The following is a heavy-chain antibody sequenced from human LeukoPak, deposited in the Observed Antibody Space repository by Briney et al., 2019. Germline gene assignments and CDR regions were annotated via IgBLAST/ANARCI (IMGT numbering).Heavy chain of an antibody. D-gene: IGHD1-1*01. CDR2: IIPIFGTA. Sequence: SVKVSCKASGGTFSSYAISWVRQAPGQGLEWMGGIIPIFGTANYAQKFQGRVTITADESTSTAYMELSSLRSEDTAVYYCARVAPTGTFFDYWGRGTLVTVSS. J-gene: IGHJ4*02. CDR1: GGTFSSYA. V-gene: IGHV1-69*13. CDR3: ARVAPTGTFFDY.